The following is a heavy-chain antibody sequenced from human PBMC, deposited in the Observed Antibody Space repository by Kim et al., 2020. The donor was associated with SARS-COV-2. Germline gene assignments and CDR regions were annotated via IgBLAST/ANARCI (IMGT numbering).Heavy chain of an antibody. Sequence: SETLSLTCAVYGGSFSGYYWSWIRQPPGKGLEWIGEINHSGSTNYNPSLKSRVTISVDTSKNQFSLKLSSVTAADTAVYYCARGQRSLAARRLVYFDYWGQGTLVTVSS. V-gene: IGHV4-34*01. D-gene: IGHD6-6*01. CDR2: INHSGST. CDR1: GGSFSGYY. CDR3: ARGQRSLAARRLVYFDY. J-gene: IGHJ4*02.